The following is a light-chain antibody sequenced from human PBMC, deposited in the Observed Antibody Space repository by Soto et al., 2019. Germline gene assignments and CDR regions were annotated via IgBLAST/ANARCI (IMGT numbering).Light chain of an antibody. CDR2: DAS. CDR3: QQRSYWPYT. J-gene: IGKJ3*01. V-gene: IGKV3-11*01. Sequence: EIVLTQSPATLSLSPGERATLSCRASQSVSGYLVWYQQKSGQAPRLLIYDASNRATGIPARFSGSGSGTDFTLTISSLEPEDFAVYYCQQRSYWPYTFGPGTKVDI. CDR1: QSVSGY.